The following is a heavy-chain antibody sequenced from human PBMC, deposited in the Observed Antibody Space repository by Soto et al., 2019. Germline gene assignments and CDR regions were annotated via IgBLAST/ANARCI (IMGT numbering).Heavy chain of an antibody. CDR2: IYYSGST. J-gene: IGHJ6*02. D-gene: IGHD2-15*01. CDR1: GGSISSYY. V-gene: IGHV4-59*12. Sequence: PSETLSLTCTVSGGSISSYYWSWIRQPPGKGLEWIGYIYYSGSTNYNPSLKSRVTISVDTSKNQFSLKLSSVTAADTAVYYCAREVGYCSGGSCSYYYYGMDVWGQGTTVTVSS. CDR3: AREVGYCSGGSCSYYYYGMDV.